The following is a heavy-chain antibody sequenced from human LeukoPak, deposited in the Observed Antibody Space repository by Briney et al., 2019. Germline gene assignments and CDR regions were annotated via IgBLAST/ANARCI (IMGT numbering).Heavy chain of an antibody. Sequence: GESLKISCKGSGYIFSTYWIGWVRQMPGKGLEWMGIIYPGDSDTRYSPSFQGQVTISADKSISTAYLQWSSLKASDTAMYYCARQSSSSFYYFDYWGQGTLVTVSS. V-gene: IGHV5-51*01. J-gene: IGHJ4*02. D-gene: IGHD6-13*01. CDR1: GYIFSTYW. CDR2: IYPGDSDT. CDR3: ARQSSSSFYYFDY.